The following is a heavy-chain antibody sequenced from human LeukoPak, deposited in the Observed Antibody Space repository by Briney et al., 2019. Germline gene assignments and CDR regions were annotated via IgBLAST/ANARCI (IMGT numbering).Heavy chain of an antibody. CDR3: ARGRHDSSGYYYYYYMDV. CDR1: GFTFTGYS. Sequence: GGSLRLSCAASGFTFTGYSMNWVRQAPGKGLEWVSSITSSSNYIYYADSVKGRFTISRDNAKNSLYLQMNSLRAEDTAVYYCARGRHDSSGYYYYYYMDVWGKGTTVTISS. CDR2: ITSSSNYI. V-gene: IGHV3-21*01. D-gene: IGHD6-19*01. J-gene: IGHJ6*03.